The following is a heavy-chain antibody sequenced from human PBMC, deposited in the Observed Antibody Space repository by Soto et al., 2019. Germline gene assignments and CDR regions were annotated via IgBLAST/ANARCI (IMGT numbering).Heavy chain of an antibody. CDR1: GFTFSSYG. V-gene: IGHV3-33*01. CDR2: IWYDGSNK. Sequence: QVQLVDSGGGVVQPGRSLRLSCAASGFTFSSYGMHWVRQAPGKGLEWVAVIWYDGSNKYYADSVKGRFTISRDNSKNTLYLQMKSLRAEDTAVYYCARFKDGYNFYFDYWGQGTLVTVSS. J-gene: IGHJ4*02. D-gene: IGHD5-12*01. CDR3: ARFKDGYNFYFDY.